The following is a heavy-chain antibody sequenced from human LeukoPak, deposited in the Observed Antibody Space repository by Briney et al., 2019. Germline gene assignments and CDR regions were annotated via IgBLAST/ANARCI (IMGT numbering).Heavy chain of an antibody. Sequence: GASVKVSCKASGGTFSSYAISWVRQAPGQGLEWMGGIIPIFGTANYARKFQGRVTITADESTSTAYMELSSLRSEDTAVYYCARTSSTGYNWFDPWGQGTLVTVSS. V-gene: IGHV1-69*13. CDR3: ARTSSTGYNWFDP. D-gene: IGHD4-17*01. CDR1: GGTFSSYA. J-gene: IGHJ5*02. CDR2: IIPIFGTA.